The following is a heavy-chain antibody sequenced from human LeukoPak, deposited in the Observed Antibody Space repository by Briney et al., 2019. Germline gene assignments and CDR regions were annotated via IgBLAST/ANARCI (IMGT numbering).Heavy chain of an antibody. CDR3: ARDQRSESYYPWGWFDP. V-gene: IGHV3-66*02. D-gene: IGHD1-26*01. CDR1: GFAVSTNY. J-gene: IGHJ5*02. Sequence: QSGGSLRLSCAASGFAVSTNYLSWVRQAPGKGREWVSVIYSDGSTYYTDSVKGRFTISRDNSKNTLYLQMNSLRPEDTAVYYCARDQRSESYYPWGWFDPWGQGTLVTVSS. CDR2: IYSDGST.